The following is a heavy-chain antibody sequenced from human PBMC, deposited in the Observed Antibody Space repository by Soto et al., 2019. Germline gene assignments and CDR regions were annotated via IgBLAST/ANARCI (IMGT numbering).Heavy chain of an antibody. J-gene: IGHJ4*02. D-gene: IGHD6-19*01. CDR1: GGSISSSNW. CDR3: ARSPAVAGMAPYYFDY. CDR2: IYHSGSS. V-gene: IGHV4-4*02. Sequence: QVQLQESGPGLVKPSGTLSLTCAVSGGSISSSNWWSWVRQPPGKGLAWIGEIYHSGSSNYNPSLKSRVTISVDTPKTQFSLQLSSVTAADTAVYYCARSPAVAGMAPYYFDYWGQGTLVTVSS.